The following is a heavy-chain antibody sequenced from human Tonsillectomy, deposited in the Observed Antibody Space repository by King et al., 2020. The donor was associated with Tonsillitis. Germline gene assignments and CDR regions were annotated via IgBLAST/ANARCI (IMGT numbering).Heavy chain of an antibody. CDR3: AKGHYYDSTGQYSVLEH. D-gene: IGHD3-22*01. V-gene: IGHV3-30*18. J-gene: IGHJ1*01. Sequence: VQLVESGGGVVQPGRSLRLSCAASGFTFTAYGMHWVRQAPGKGLEWVAVISYHGSNEYYADSVRGRFTISRDNSKNTLYLQMNSLRAEDTALYYCAKGHYYDSTGQYSVLEHWGQGTLVTVSS. CDR2: ISYHGSNE. CDR1: GFTFTAYG.